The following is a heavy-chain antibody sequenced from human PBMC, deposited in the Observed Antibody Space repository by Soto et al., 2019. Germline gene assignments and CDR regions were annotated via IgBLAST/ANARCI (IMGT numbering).Heavy chain of an antibody. V-gene: IGHV4-30-4*01. Sequence: SETLSLTCTVSGGSISSGDYYWSWIRQPPGKGLEWIGYIYYSGSTYYNPSLKSRVTISVDTSKNQFSLKLSSVTAADTAVYYWARDQGAMEGYYYYGMDVWGLGTTVTVSS. J-gene: IGHJ6*02. D-gene: IGHD1-1*01. CDR1: GGSISSGDYY. CDR2: IYYSGST. CDR3: ARDQGAMEGYYYYGMDV.